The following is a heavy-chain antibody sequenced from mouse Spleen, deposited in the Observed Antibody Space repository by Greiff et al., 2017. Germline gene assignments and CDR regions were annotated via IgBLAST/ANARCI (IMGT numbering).Heavy chain of an antibody. CDR1: GFSLTSYG. V-gene: IGHV2-6-1*01. Sequence: QVQLQQSGPGLVAPSQSLSITCTISGFSLTSYGVHWVRQPPGKGLEWLVVIWSDGSTTYNSALKSRLSISKDNSKSQVFLKMNSLQTDDTAMYYCARHDLYYYAMDYWGQGTSVTVSS. J-gene: IGHJ4*01. CDR3: ARHDLYYYAMDY. CDR2: IWSDGST.